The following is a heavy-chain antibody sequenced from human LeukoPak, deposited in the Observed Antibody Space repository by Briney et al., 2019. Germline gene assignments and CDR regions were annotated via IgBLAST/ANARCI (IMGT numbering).Heavy chain of an antibody. Sequence: PGGSLRLSCAASGFTFSNYGMHWVRQDPGKGLEWVAVVAHDGSVAYYADWVKGRLTISRDNSKNTLYLRMNNLRAEDTAVYYCAKEPAPYSSGWYFPDDHWGQGALVTVSS. D-gene: IGHD6-19*01. V-gene: IGHV3-30*18. CDR3: AKEPAPYSSGWYFPDDH. CDR2: VAHDGSVA. CDR1: GFTFSNYG. J-gene: IGHJ5*02.